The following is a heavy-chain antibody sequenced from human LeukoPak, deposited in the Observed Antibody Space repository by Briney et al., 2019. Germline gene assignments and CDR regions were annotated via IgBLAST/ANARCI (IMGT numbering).Heavy chain of an antibody. CDR2: INHSGSP. Sequence: PSETLSLTCAVYGESFSDYSWTWIRQPPGKGLEWIGEINHSGSPNYNPSLKSRVTISVDTSKNQFPLNLNSVTAADTAVYYCARGQWLDNDWGQGTLVTVSS. CDR1: GESFSDYS. J-gene: IGHJ4*02. V-gene: IGHV4-34*01. CDR3: ARGQWLDND. D-gene: IGHD6-19*01.